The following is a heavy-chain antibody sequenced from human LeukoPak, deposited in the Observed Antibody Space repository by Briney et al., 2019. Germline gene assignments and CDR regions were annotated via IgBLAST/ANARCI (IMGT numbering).Heavy chain of an antibody. J-gene: IGHJ4*02. CDR3: ARDLGDYSFDY. D-gene: IGHD4-17*01. Sequence: GGSLRLSCAASGFTFSSYSMDWVRQAPGKGLEWVSSISSSSSYIYYADSVKGRFTISRDNAKNSLYLQMNSLRAEDTAVYYCARDLGDYSFDYWGQGTLVTVSS. CDR2: ISSSSSYI. CDR1: GFTFSSYS. V-gene: IGHV3-21*01.